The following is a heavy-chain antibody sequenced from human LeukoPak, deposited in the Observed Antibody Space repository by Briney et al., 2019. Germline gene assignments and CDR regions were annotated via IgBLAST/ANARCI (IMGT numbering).Heavy chain of an antibody. Sequence: GESLKISCKGSGYSFTSYWIGWVRQMPGKGLKWMGIIYPGDSDTRYSPSFQGQVTISADKSISTAYLQWSSLKASDTAMYYCARQYCSGGSCYNAFDIWGQGTMVTVSS. J-gene: IGHJ3*02. D-gene: IGHD2-15*01. V-gene: IGHV5-51*01. CDR1: GYSFTSYW. CDR3: ARQYCSGGSCYNAFDI. CDR2: IYPGDSDT.